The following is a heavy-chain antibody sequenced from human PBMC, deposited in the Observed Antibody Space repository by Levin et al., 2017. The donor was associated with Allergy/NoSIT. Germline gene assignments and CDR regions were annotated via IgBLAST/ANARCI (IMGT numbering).Heavy chain of an antibody. CDR3: ARGQRSDYYDASGFYYVFDH. D-gene: IGHD3-22*01. CDR2: INHSGST. CDR1: GGSVSGYY. J-gene: IGHJ4*02. V-gene: IGHV4-34*01. Sequence: GSLRLSCAVYGGSVSGYYWSWIRQPPGKGLEWIGEINHSGSTNYNPSIKSRVTMSIDTSTDQFSLRLSSVTAADTAVYYCARGQRSDYYDASGFYYVFDHWGQGTLVTISS.